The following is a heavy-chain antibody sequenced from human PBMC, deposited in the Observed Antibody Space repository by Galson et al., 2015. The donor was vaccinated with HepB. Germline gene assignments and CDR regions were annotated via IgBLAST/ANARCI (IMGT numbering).Heavy chain of an antibody. V-gene: IGHV3-23*01. CDR3: ATGGYYDSSGYYRHYYYYMDV. CDR2: ISGSGGST. Sequence: SLRLSCAASQFTFSSYAMSWVRQAPGEGLEWVSAISGSGGSTSYADSVKGRFPISRDNSKNTLSLQMHSLRAEDTAVYYCATGGYYDSSGYYRHYYYYMDVWGKGTTVTVSS. CDR1: QFTFSSYA. D-gene: IGHD3-22*01. J-gene: IGHJ6*03.